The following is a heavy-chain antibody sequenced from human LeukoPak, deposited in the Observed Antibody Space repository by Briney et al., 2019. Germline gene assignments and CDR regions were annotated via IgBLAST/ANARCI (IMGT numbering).Heavy chain of an antibody. J-gene: IGHJ5*02. CDR2: INPNSGGT. D-gene: IGHD6-19*01. CDR3: ARDATYSSGWYIDP. Sequence: ASEKVSCKASGYTFTGYYMHWVRQAPGQGLEWMGWINPNSGGTNYAQKFQGRVTMTRDTSISTAYMELSRLRSDDTAVYYCARDATYSSGWYIDPWGQGTLVTVSS. V-gene: IGHV1-2*02. CDR1: GYTFTGYY.